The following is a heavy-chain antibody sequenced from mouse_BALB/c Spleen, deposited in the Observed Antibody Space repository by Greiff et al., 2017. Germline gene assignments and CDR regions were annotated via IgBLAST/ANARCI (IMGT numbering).Heavy chain of an antibody. CDR2: ILPGSGST. CDR3: ARKGSSYYGNYGAY. D-gene: IGHD2-10*01. Sequence: QVQLKQSGAELMKPGASVKISCKATGYTFSSYWIEWVKQRPGHGLEWIGEILPGSGSTNYNEKFKGKATFTADTSSNTAYMQLSSLTSEDSAVYYCARKGSSYYGNYGAYWGQGTLVTVSA. V-gene: IGHV1-9*01. CDR1: GYTFSSYW. J-gene: IGHJ3*01.